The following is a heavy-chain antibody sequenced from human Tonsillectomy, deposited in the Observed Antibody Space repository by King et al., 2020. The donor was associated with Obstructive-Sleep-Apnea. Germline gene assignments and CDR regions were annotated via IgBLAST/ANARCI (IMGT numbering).Heavy chain of an antibody. CDR1: GFSFSNCG. CDR2: IWYAGSNR. CDR3: AKGHTYYYEFGRPEGDHFDY. J-gene: IGHJ4*02. D-gene: IGHD3-22*01. Sequence: VPLVESGGGVVQPGRSLRLSCAASGFSFSNCGMHWVRQAPGKGLEWVAVIWYAGSNRYYADSVKGRFTISRDNSKNTLYLQMNSLRAEDTAVYYCAKGHTYYYEFGRPEGDHFDYWGQGTLVTVSS. V-gene: IGHV3-33*06.